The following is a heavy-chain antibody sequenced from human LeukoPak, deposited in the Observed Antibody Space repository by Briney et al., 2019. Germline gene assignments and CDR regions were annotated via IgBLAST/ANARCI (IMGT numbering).Heavy chain of an antibody. CDR3: AKQRRDGYNYFDY. V-gene: IGHV4-59*04. CDR2: IYYSEST. CDR1: GGSISTIY. Sequence: SETLSLTCIVSGGSISTIYWSWIRQPPGKGLEWIGNIYYSESTYYNPSLKSRVTISVDTSKNQFSLKLSSVTAADTAVYYCAKQRRDGYNYFDYWGQGTLVTVSS. D-gene: IGHD5-24*01. J-gene: IGHJ4*02.